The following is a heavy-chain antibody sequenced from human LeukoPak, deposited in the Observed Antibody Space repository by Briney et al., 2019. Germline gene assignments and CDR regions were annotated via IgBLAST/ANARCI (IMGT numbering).Heavy chain of an antibody. CDR1: GGSISSYY. CDR2: IYTSGST. CDR3: ARYAMVRDYYYYYYMDV. Sequence: PSETLSLTCTVSGGSISSYYWSWIRQPPGKGLEWIGRIYTSGSTNYNPSLKSRVTMSVDTSKNQFSLKLSSVTAADTAVYYCARYAMVRDYYYYYYMDVWGKGTTVTISS. V-gene: IGHV4-4*07. J-gene: IGHJ6*03. D-gene: IGHD3-10*01.